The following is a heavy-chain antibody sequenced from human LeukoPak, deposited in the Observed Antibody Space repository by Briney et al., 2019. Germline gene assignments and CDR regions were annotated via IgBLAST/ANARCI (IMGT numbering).Heavy chain of an antibody. Sequence: PGGSLRLSCAASGFTFSSYEVNWVRRAPGKGLEWVSYISSSGSTIYYADSVKGRFTISRDNAKNSLYLQMNSLRAEDTAVYYCARGDSSGWYYFDYWGQGTLVTVSS. D-gene: IGHD6-19*01. V-gene: IGHV3-48*03. CDR2: ISSSGSTI. CDR1: GFTFSSYE. J-gene: IGHJ4*02. CDR3: ARGDSSGWYYFDY.